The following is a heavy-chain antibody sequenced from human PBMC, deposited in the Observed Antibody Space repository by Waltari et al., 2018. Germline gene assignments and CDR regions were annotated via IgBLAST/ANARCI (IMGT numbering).Heavy chain of an antibody. CDR2: IYTTGST. CDR3: ARGLGTTNFDV. J-gene: IGHJ4*02. D-gene: IGHD1-26*01. V-gene: IGHV4-61*02. Sequence: QVQLQESGPGLVKPSQTLSLTCAISGASMSSVNYNWSWIRQPAGKGLEWIGRIYTTGSTNYNPSLKSRVTRSIETSKSQFSLNLDSGTAADTAVYYCARGLGTTNFDVWGQGTLVTASS. CDR1: GASMSSVNYN.